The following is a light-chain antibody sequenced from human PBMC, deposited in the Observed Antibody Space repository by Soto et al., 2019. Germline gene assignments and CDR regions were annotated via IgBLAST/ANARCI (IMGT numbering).Light chain of an antibody. CDR2: DAS. Sequence: EIVVTQSPATLSVSPGERASLSCRASQTAGRDLAWYQQRPGQAPRLLIYDASTRATGIPTRFSGSGSGTEFTLTISSLQSEDFAVYFCLQYSHWYTFGQGTKLEIK. CDR3: LQYSHWYT. CDR1: QTAGRD. J-gene: IGKJ2*01. V-gene: IGKV3-15*01.